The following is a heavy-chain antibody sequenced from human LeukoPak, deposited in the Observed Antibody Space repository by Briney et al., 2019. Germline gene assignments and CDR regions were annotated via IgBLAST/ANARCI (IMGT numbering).Heavy chain of an antibody. V-gene: IGHV3-48*03. CDR1: GFTLSSYE. CDR2: ISSSGGTI. D-gene: IGHD2-15*01. Sequence: GGSLRLSCAASGFTLSSYEMNWVRRAPGKGLEGVSYISSSGGTIYYADSVKGRFTISRDNAKNSLYLQMNSLRAEDTAIYYCARDLCSGGSCSDYWGQGTLVTVSS. J-gene: IGHJ4*02. CDR3: ARDLCSGGSCSDY.